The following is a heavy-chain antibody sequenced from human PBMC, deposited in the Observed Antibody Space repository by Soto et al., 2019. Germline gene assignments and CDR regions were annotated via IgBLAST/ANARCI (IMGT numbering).Heavy chain of an antibody. CDR3: ARDRDRYCSSTSCYTGGAFDI. D-gene: IGHD2-2*02. CDR1: GGTFSSYA. V-gene: IGHV1-69*01. J-gene: IGHJ3*02. CDR2: IIPIFGTA. Sequence: QVQLVQSGAEVKKPGSSVKVSCKASGGTFSSYAISWVRQAPGQGLEWMGGIIPIFGTANYAQKFLGRVTITADESTSTDYMELNSLRSEDTAVYYCARDRDRYCSSTSCYTGGAFDIWGQGTMVTVSS.